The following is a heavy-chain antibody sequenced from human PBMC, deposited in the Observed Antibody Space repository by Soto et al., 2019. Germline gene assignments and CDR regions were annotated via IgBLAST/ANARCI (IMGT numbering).Heavy chain of an antibody. J-gene: IGHJ6*03. CDR1: GFTFSSYA. D-gene: IGHD3-16*01. V-gene: IGHV3-23*01. CDR3: AKGADSYDYIWGSYDYMDV. CDR2: ISGSGGST. Sequence: GGSLRLSCAASGFTFSSYAMSWVRQAPGKGLEWVSAISGSGGSTYYADSVKGRFTISRDNSKNTLYLQMNSLRAEDTAVYYCAKGADSYDYIWGSYDYMDVWGKGTTVTVSS.